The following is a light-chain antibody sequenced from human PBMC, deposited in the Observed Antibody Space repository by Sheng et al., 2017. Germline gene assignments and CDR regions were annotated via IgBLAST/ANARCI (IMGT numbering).Light chain of an antibody. CDR3: SSYVAGNSVV. Sequence: QSALTQPPSASGSPGQSVTISCTGTSSDVGGYNYVSWYQQHPGKAPKLMIYEVTKRPSGVPDRFSGSKSGNTASLTVSGLQAEDEADYYCSSYVAGNSVVFGGGTKVTVL. J-gene: IGLJ2*01. CDR1: SSDVGGYNY. V-gene: IGLV2-8*01. CDR2: EVT.